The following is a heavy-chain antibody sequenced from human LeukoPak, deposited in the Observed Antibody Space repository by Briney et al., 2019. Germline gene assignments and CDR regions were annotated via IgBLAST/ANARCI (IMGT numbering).Heavy chain of an antibody. CDR3: ARDKAPYCSSTSCYGGDAFDI. CDR2: IYYSGST. D-gene: IGHD2-2*01. Sequence: SETLSLTCTVSGGSISSYYWSWIRQPPGKGLEWIGYIYYSGSTNYNPSLKSRVTISVDSSKNQFSLKLSSVTAADTAVYYCARDKAPYCSSTSCYGGDAFDIWGQGTMVTVSS. CDR1: GGSISSYY. J-gene: IGHJ3*02. V-gene: IGHV4-59*01.